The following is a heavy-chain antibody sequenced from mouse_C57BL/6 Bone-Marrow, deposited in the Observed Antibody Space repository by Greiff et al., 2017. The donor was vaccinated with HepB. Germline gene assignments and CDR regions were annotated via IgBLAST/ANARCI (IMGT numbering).Heavy chain of an antibody. V-gene: IGHV5-12*01. J-gene: IGHJ2*01. CDR2: ISNGGGST. CDR1: GFTFSDYY. CDR3: ARHVEYYFDY. Sequence: EVKLVESGGGLVQPGGSLKLSCAASGFTFSDYYMYWVRQTPEKGLEWVAYISNGGGSTYYTDTVKGRFTISRDKAKNTLYLQMSRLKSEDTAMYYCARHVEYYFDYWGQGTTLTVSS.